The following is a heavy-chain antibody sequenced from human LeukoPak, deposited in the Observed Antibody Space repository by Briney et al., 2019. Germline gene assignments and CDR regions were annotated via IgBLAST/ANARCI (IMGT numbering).Heavy chain of an antibody. J-gene: IGHJ4*02. D-gene: IGHD5-24*01. Sequence: SETLSLTCAVYGGSFSGYYWSWIRQPPGRGLEWIGEINHSGSTNYNPSLKSRVTISVDTSKNQFSLNLSSVTAADTAVYYCARRDGYSDFDYWGQGTLVTVSS. CDR2: INHSGST. CDR3: ARRDGYSDFDY. CDR1: GGSFSGYY. V-gene: IGHV4-34*01.